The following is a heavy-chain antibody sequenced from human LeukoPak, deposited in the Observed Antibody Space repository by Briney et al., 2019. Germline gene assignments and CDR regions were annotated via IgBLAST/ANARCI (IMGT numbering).Heavy chain of an antibody. Sequence: GGSLRLSCAASGFTFSSYSMNWVRQAPGKGLEWVSSISSSSYIYYADSVKGRFTISRDNAKNSLYLQMNSLRAEDTAVYYCARDHSYSYGWDYWGQGTLVTVSS. D-gene: IGHD5-18*01. V-gene: IGHV3-21*01. CDR1: GFTFSSYS. J-gene: IGHJ4*02. CDR2: ISSSSYI. CDR3: ARDHSYSYGWDY.